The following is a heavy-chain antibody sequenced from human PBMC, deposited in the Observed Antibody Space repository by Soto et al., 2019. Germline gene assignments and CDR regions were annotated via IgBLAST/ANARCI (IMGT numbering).Heavy chain of an antibody. CDR1: GGSLNSGSFF. J-gene: IGHJ4*02. Sequence: SETLSLTCTVSGGSLNSGSFFWGWIRQPPGKGLEWIGHIFYSGTTSYSPSLKSRVTMFLDTSKNKFSLRLTSVTAADTAVYYCVRREALAGSQGDFWGQGTLVTVSS. D-gene: IGHD6-19*01. CDR2: IFYSGTT. CDR3: VRREALAGSQGDF. V-gene: IGHV4-39*01.